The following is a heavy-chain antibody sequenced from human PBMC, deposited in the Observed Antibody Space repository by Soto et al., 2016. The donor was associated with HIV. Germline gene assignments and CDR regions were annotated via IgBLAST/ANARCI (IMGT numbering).Heavy chain of an antibody. CDR2: IYSGGNI. CDR1: GFTITSNY. D-gene: IGHD3-16*01. Sequence: EVQLVESGGGLVQPGGSLRLPCAASGFTITSNYMSWVRQAPEKGLEWVSVIYSGGNIYYADSVKGRFTISRDTSKNTLYLQMDSLRAEDTAVYYCVRDENYYEAYGMDVWGQGDHGHRSP. J-gene: IGHJ6*02. CDR3: VRDENYYEAYGMDV. V-gene: IGHV3-66*01.